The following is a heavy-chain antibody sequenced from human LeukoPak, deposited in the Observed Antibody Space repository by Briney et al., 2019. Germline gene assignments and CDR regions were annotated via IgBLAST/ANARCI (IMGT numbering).Heavy chain of an antibody. D-gene: IGHD1-26*01. Sequence: PSETLSLTCIVSGGSISSYYWSWIRQPPGKGLEWIGYIYYSGSTYYNPSLKSRVTISVDTSKNQFSLKLSSVTAADTAVYYCARGVGATNYYYYGMDVWGQGTLVTVSS. CDR2: IYYSGST. CDR1: GGSISSYY. J-gene: IGHJ6*02. V-gene: IGHV4-59*12. CDR3: ARGVGATNYYYYGMDV.